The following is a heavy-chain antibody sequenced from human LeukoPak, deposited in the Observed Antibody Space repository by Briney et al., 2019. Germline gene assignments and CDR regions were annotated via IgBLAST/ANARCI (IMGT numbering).Heavy chain of an antibody. J-gene: IGHJ4*02. CDR3: ARVVSYDYGDYLDY. Sequence: SETLSLTCAVYGGSFSGYYWSWIRQPPGKGLEWIGEINHSGSTNYNPSLKSRVTISVDTSRNQFSLKLSSVTAADTAVYYCARVVSYDYGDYLDYWGQGTLVTVSS. CDR2: INHSGST. D-gene: IGHD4-17*01. CDR1: GGSFSGYY. V-gene: IGHV4-34*01.